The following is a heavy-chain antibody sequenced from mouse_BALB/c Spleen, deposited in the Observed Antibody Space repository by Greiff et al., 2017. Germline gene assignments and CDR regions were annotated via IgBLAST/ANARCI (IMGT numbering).Heavy chain of an antibody. CDR3: ANYDGEYYAMGY. J-gene: IGHJ4*01. D-gene: IGHD2-4*01. CDR2: IDPANGNT. Sequence: DVKLQESGAELVKPGASVKLSCTASGFNIKDTYMHWVKQRPEQGLEWIGRIDPANGNTKYDPKFQGKATITADTSSNTAYLQLSSLTSEDTAVYFCANYDGEYYAMGYRGQGTSVTVSS. V-gene: IGHV14-3*02. CDR1: GFNIKDTY.